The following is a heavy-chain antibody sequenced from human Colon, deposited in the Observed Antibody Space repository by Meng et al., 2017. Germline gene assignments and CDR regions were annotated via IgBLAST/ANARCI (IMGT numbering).Heavy chain of an antibody. J-gene: IGHJ4*02. D-gene: IGHD3-10*01. CDR1: GGSVSSASYY. CDR3: ARFYGSGTFEVHDY. Sequence: QAQLQESGPGLVRPSETLSLTCNVSGGSVSSASYYWSWIRQPPGKGLEWIGLIHYSGSRNYNPSLKSRVTMSVDTSKNQVSLRLTSVTAADTAVYYCARFYGSGTFEVHDYWGQGTLVTVSS. V-gene: IGHV4-61*01. CDR2: IHYSGSR.